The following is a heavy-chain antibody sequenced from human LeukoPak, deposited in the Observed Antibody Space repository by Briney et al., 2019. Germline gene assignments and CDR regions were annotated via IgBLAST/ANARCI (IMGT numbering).Heavy chain of an antibody. V-gene: IGHV4-4*07. J-gene: IGHJ5*02. CDR1: GGSIGSYY. Sequence: SETLSLTCTVSGGSIGSYYWSWIRQPAGKGLEYIGRIHTSGSTNYNPSLKSRLTMSVDTSKNQFSLKLSSVTAADTAVYFCATTGSQYCSSTSCYVWFDPWGQGTLVTVSS. D-gene: IGHD2-2*01. CDR2: IHTSGST. CDR3: ATTGSQYCSSTSCYVWFDP.